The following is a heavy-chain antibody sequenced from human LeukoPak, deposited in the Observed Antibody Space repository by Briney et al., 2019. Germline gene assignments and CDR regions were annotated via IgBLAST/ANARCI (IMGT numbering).Heavy chain of an antibody. CDR3: ARSKQDVVPAARYSSGWAGFDY. CDR2: IIPIFGTA. CDR1: GGTFSSYA. J-gene: IGHJ4*02. V-gene: IGHV1-69*13. D-gene: IGHD6-19*01. Sequence: SVKVSCKASGGTFSSYAISWVRQAPGQGLEWMGGIIPIFGTANYAQKFQGRVTITADESTSTAYMELSSLRSEDTAVYYCARSKQDVVPAARYSSGWAGFDYWGQGTLVTVSS.